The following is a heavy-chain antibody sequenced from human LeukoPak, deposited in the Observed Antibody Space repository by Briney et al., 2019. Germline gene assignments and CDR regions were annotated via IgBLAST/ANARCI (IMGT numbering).Heavy chain of an antibody. CDR2: ISGSGGST. CDR1: GFTFSSYA. J-gene: IGHJ4*02. Sequence: GGSLRLSCAASGFTFSSYAMSWVRQAPGKGLEWVSAISGSGGSTYYADSVKGRLTISRDNSKNTLYLQMNSLRAEVTAVYYCAKDDAAGNDYWGQGTLVTVSS. V-gene: IGHV3-23*01. CDR3: AKDDAAGNDY. D-gene: IGHD6-13*01.